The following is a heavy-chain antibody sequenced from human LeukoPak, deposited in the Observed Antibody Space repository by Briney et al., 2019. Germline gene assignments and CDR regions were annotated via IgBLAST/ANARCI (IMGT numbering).Heavy chain of an antibody. CDR2: ISWNSGNI. V-gene: IGHV3-9*01. J-gene: IGHJ5*02. CDR3: ARGPYYKQWLVQGWFDP. Sequence: PGGSLRLSCAASGFTFDDYAMHWVRQAPRKGLEWVSGISWNSGNIGYADSVKGRFTISRDNAKNSLYLQMNSLRPEDTALYSCARGPYYKQWLVQGWFDPWGQGTQVTVSS. CDR1: GFTFDDYA. D-gene: IGHD6-19*01.